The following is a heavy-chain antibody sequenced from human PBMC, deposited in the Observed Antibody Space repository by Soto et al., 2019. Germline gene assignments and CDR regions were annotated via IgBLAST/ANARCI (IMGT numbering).Heavy chain of an antibody. CDR2: ISSSGSTI. CDR3: AREVDIVASFYYYGMDV. V-gene: IGHV3-48*03. J-gene: IGHJ6*02. Sequence: GGSLRLSCAAAGFISSDYDMNWVRQAPGKGLEWVSYISSSGSTIDYADSVKGRFTISRDNTKNSLYLQMNSLRAEDTAVYYCAREVDIVASFYYYGMDVWGQGTTVTVSS. CDR1: GFISSDYD. D-gene: IGHD5-12*01.